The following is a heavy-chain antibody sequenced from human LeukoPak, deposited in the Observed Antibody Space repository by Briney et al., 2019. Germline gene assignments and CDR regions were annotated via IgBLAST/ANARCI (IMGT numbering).Heavy chain of an antibody. J-gene: IGHJ4*02. CDR1: GGSISSSSYY. D-gene: IGHD6-19*01. CDR2: IYYSGST. CDR3: ARDPYSSGWC. Sequence: SETLSLTCTVSGGSISSSSYYWGWIRQPPGKGLEWIGSIYYSGSTYYNPSLKSRVTISVDTSKNQFSLKLSSVTAADTAVYYCARDPYSSGWCWGQGTLVTVSS. V-gene: IGHV4-39*07.